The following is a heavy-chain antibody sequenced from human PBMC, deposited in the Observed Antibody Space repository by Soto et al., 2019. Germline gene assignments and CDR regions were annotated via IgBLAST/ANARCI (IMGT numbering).Heavy chain of an antibody. Sequence: GGSLRLSCAASGFTFSSYWMSWVRQAPGKGLEWVANIKQDGSEKYYVDSVKGRFTISRDNAKNSLYLQMNSLRAEDTAVYYCARDRVYGEYYYYYYMDVWGKGTTVTVSS. CDR2: IKQDGSEK. CDR1: GFTFSSYW. CDR3: ARDRVYGEYYYYYYMDV. J-gene: IGHJ6*03. V-gene: IGHV3-7*01. D-gene: IGHD4-17*01.